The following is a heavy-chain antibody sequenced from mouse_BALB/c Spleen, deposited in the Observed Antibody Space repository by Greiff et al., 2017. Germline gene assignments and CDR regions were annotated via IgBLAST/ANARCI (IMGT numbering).Heavy chain of an antibody. V-gene: IGHV1S22*01. CDR1: GYSFTSYW. D-gene: IGHD2-3*01. Sequence: LQQPGPELVRPGASVKLSCKASGYSFTSYWMHWVKQRHGQGLEWIGNIYPGSGSTNYDEKFKSKGTLTVDTSSSTAYMHLSSLTSEDSAVYCCTRCDDYWGQGTTVTVSS. CDR3: TRCDDY. CDR2: IYPGSGST. J-gene: IGHJ4*01.